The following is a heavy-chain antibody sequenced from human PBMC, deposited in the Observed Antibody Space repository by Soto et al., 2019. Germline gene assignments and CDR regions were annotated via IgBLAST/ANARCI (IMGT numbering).Heavy chain of an antibody. CDR2: IWYDGSNK. D-gene: IGHD6-13*01. CDR1: GFTFSSYG. J-gene: IGHJ3*02. CDR3: ARDSGSSLARNAFDI. V-gene: IGHV3-33*01. Sequence: GGSLRLSCAASGFTFSSYGMHWVRQAPGKGLEWVAVIWYDGSNKYYADSVKGRFTISRDNSKNTLYLQMNSLRAEDKAVYYCARDSGSSLARNAFDIWGQGTMVTVSS.